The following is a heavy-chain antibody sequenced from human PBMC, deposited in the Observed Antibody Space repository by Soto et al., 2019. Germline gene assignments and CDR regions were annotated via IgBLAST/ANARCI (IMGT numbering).Heavy chain of an antibody. CDR1: GYTFTMYA. J-gene: IGHJ4*02. D-gene: IGHD2-2*01. Sequence: GASVKVSCKASGYTFTMYAINWVRQAPGQGLEWMGGIIPTLGTSNYAQKFQGRVTITADESTSTAYRELSSLRSVDTAVYYCATTASTGYLDYWGQGTLVTVYS. CDR2: IIPTLGTS. V-gene: IGHV1-69*13. CDR3: ATTASTGYLDY.